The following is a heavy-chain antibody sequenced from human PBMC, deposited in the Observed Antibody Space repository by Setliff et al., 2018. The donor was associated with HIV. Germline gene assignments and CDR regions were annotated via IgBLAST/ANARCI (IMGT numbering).Heavy chain of an antibody. CDR1: GFTFSSYE. V-gene: IGHV3-48*03. J-gene: IGHJ6*03. Sequence: GGSLRLSCAASGFTFSSYEMIWVRQAPGKGLEWVSYISGSGITIHYADSVKGRFTISRDNSKNTLYLQMNGLRVEETAVYYCARSPPGPYYNNYYYMDVWGKGTTVTVSS. CDR2: ISGSGITI. CDR3: ARSPPGPYYNNYYYMDV.